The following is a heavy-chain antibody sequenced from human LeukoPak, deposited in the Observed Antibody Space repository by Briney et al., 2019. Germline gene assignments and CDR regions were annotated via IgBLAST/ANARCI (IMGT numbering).Heavy chain of an antibody. CDR1: GFTFSRYG. J-gene: IGHJ4*02. D-gene: IGHD6-19*01. V-gene: IGHV3-21*01. CDR3: ARDKIGGSMAGSNFDY. CDR2: ISSSSSYI. Sequence: GGTLRLSCAASGFTFSRYGMSWVRQAPGKGLEWASSISSSSSYIYYADSVKGRFTISRDNAKNSLYLQMNSLRAEDTAVYYCARDKIGGSMAGSNFDYWGQGTLVTVSS.